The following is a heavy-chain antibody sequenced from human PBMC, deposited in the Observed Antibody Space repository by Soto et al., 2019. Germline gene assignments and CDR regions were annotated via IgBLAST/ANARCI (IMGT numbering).Heavy chain of an antibody. D-gene: IGHD3-10*01. V-gene: IGHV4-31*03. Sequence: QVHLQESGPGLVKPSQTLSLTCSVSGASVTSGGYFWTWIRQLPGKGLEWIGYVYSSGATQYNPSLQSRLSMSLDSSRNQFPLKLTSVTVADTAVYYCAVHRATPGVAQSHWFGPWGQGSLVSVSS. CDR1: GASVTSGGYF. J-gene: IGHJ5*02. CDR2: VYSSGAT. CDR3: AVHRATPGVAQSHWFGP.